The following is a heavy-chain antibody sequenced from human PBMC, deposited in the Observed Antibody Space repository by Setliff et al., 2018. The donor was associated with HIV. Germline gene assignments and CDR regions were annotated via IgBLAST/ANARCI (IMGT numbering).Heavy chain of an antibody. Sequence: SVKVSCKSSGGTFDNYPISWVRQAPGQGLEWMGGIIPIFDTTNYAQKFQGRVTITADESTSTAYMELSSLRSEDTAVYYCAKGPLYSGYDLDYYCYYMDVWGKGTTVTVSS. V-gene: IGHV1-69*13. D-gene: IGHD5-12*01. CDR2: IIPIFDTT. J-gene: IGHJ6*03. CDR3: AKGPLYSGYDLDYYCYYMDV. CDR1: GGTFDNYP.